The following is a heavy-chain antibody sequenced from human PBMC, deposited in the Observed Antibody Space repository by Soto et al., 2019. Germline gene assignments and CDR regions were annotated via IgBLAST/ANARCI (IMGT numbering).Heavy chain of an antibody. CDR1: GFTFSSYS. J-gene: IGHJ4*02. V-gene: IGHV3-48*01. CDR2: ISSSSSTI. Sequence: PGGSLRLSCAASGFTFSSYSMNWVRQAPGKGLEWVSYISSSSSTIYYADSVKGRFTISRDNAKNSLYLQMNSLRAEDTAVYYCARDPPIAVAGTNCGQGTLVTVSS. D-gene: IGHD6-19*01. CDR3: ARDPPIAVAGTN.